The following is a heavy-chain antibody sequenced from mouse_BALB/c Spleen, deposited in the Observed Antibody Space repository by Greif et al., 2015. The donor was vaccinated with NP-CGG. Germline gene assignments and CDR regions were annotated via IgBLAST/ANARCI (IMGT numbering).Heavy chain of an antibody. J-gene: IGHJ3*01. CDR3: ARWGDGYLIAY. CDR2: IYPGDGDT. D-gene: IGHD2-3*01. V-gene: IGHV1-82*01. Sequence: QVQLQQSGPELVKPGASVKISCKASGYAFSSSWMNWVKQRPGQGLEWIGRIYPGDGDTNYNGKFKGKATLTADKSSSTAYMQLSSLTSVDSAVYFCARWGDGYLIAYWGQGTPVTVSA. CDR1: GYAFSSSW.